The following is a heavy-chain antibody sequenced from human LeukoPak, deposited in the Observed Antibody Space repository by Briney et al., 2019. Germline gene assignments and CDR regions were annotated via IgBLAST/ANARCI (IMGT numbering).Heavy chain of an antibody. V-gene: IGHV3-48*01. Sequence: PGGSLRLSCAASGFTFSSYSMNWVRQAPGKGLEWVSYISSSSSTIYYADSVKGRFTISRDNAKNSLYLQMNSLRAEDTAVYYCAREKGVAVLDYWGQGTLVTVSS. D-gene: IGHD3-3*01. CDR1: GFTFSSYS. CDR2: ISSSSSTI. CDR3: AREKGVAVLDY. J-gene: IGHJ4*02.